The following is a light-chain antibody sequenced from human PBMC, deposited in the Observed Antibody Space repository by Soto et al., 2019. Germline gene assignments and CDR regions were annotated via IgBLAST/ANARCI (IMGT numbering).Light chain of an antibody. J-gene: IGLJ3*02. CDR2: DVS. Sequence: QSALTQPASVTGSPGQSITISCTGTSSDVGGYNYVSWYQQHPGKAPKLMIYDVSSRPSGVSNRFSGSKSGNTASLTISGRQPADEAAYYCSCYKTTSTLLVFGGGTQLTVL. V-gene: IGLV2-14*01. CDR1: SSDVGGYNY. CDR3: SCYKTTSTLLV.